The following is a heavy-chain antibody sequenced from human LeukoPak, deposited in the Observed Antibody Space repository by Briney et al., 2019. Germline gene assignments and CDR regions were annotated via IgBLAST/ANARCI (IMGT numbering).Heavy chain of an antibody. CDR1: GNYW. J-gene: IGHJ4*02. CDR3: VSFYETY. D-gene: IGHD2/OR15-2a*01. Sequence: GGSLRLSCAASGNYWMHWVRQVPGKGLVWVSHINSDGSWTSYADSVKGRFTISKDNAKNTVYLQMNSLRAEDTAVYYCVSFYETYWGRGTLVTASS. V-gene: IGHV3-74*01. CDR2: INSDGSWT.